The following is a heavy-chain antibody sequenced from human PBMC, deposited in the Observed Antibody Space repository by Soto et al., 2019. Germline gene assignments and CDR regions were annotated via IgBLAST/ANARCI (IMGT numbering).Heavy chain of an antibody. J-gene: IGHJ4*02. V-gene: IGHV3-33*01. D-gene: IGHD3-10*01. CDR1: GFTFSSYG. CDR3: SRVTGSGTAEVGFDY. CDR2: IWDDGSNK. Sequence: QVQLVESGGDVVQPGMSLRLSCAASGFTFSSYGMHWVRQAPGKGLEWVAVIWDDGSNKYYTDSVKGRFTISRDNSKNTLYLLMNSLRGEDTAVYYCSRVTGSGTAEVGFDYWGQGTLVTVSS.